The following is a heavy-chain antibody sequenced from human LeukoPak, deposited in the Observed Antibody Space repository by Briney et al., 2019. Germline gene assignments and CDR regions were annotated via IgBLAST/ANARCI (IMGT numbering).Heavy chain of an antibody. J-gene: IGHJ4*02. Sequence: PSETLSLTCTVSGGSISSSSYYWGWIRQPPGKGLEWIGSIYYSGSTYYNPSLKSRVTISVDTSKNQFSLKLSSVTAADTAVYYCARDLRLDFWSGYLFDYWGQGTLVTVSS. D-gene: IGHD3-3*01. CDR2: IYYSGST. CDR1: GGSISSSSYY. CDR3: ARDLRLDFWSGYLFDY. V-gene: IGHV4-39*07.